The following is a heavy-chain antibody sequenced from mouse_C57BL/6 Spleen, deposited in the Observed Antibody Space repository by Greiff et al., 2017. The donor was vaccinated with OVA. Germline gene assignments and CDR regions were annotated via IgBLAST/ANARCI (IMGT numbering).Heavy chain of an antibody. CDR2: IDPSDSET. V-gene: IGHV1-52*01. Sequence: VQLQQPGAELVRPGSSVKLSCKASGYTFTSYWMHWVKQRPIQGLEWIGNIDPSDSETHYNQKFKDKATLTVDKSSSTAYMQLSSLTSEDSAVYYCAREGNDGSFAYWGQGTLVTVSA. CDR1: GYTFTSYW. CDR3: AREGNDGSFAY. D-gene: IGHD2-3*01. J-gene: IGHJ3*01.